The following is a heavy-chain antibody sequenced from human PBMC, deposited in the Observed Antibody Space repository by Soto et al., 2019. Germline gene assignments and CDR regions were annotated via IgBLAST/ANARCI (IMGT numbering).Heavy chain of an antibody. Sequence: GGSLRLSCAVSGFPFSSYGMHWVRQAPGKGLEWVAITSYDGTKKNYADSVKGRFTISRDNSNNTLYLQMNSLRGADTAVYFCAQEHYDYVWGNYRSPFDYWGQRALVTVSS. V-gene: IGHV3-30*18. D-gene: IGHD3-16*02. CDR3: AQEHYDYVWGNYRSPFDY. CDR1: GFPFSSYG. J-gene: IGHJ4*02. CDR2: TSYDGTKK.